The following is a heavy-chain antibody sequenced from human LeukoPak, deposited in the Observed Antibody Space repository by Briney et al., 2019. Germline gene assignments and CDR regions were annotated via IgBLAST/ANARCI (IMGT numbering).Heavy chain of an antibody. CDR3: ARGASSSWYNNWFDP. D-gene: IGHD6-13*01. Sequence: GESLKISCKGSGYSFTSYWIGWVRQMPGKGLEWMGIIYPGDSDTRYSPSFQGQVTISADKSISTAYLQWSSLKASDTATYYCARGASSSWYNNWFDPWGQGTLVTVSS. CDR2: IYPGDSDT. J-gene: IGHJ5*02. CDR1: GYSFTSYW. V-gene: IGHV5-51*01.